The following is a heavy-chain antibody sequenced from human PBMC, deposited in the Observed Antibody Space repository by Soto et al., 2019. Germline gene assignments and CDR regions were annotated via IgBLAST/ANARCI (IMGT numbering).Heavy chain of an antibody. D-gene: IGHD6-13*01. CDR1: GFTFTSSA. CDR3: AADAQQLVPDYYYYGMDV. CDR2: IVVGSGNT. J-gene: IGHJ6*02. V-gene: IGHV1-58*01. Sequence: SVKVSCKASGFTFTSSAEQWERQARGQRLEWIGWIVVGSGNTNYAQKFQDRVTITRDMSTSTAYMELRSLRSEDTAVYYCAADAQQLVPDYYYYGMDVWGHGTTVTFSS.